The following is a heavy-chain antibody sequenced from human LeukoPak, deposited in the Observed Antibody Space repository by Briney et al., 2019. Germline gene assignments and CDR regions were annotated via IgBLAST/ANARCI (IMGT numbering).Heavy chain of an antibody. CDR3: ASGGHIRVYDSNPYYGHY. V-gene: IGHV1-46*01. CDR2: INPSRGST. J-gene: IGHJ4*02. D-gene: IGHD3-22*01. Sequence: ASVKVSCKASGYTFSSYYMFWVQQAPGQGLEWMGIINPSRGSTSYAQRFQGRVTMTRDMSTSTVYMELSSLRFEDTAFYYCASGGHIRVYDSNPYYGHYWGQGTLVTVSS. CDR1: GYTFSSYY.